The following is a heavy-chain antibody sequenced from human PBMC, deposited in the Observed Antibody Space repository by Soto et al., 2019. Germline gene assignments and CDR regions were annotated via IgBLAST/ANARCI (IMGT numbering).Heavy chain of an antibody. CDR3: ATWDYYDSSGYYPLNY. CDR1: GFTFITYS. Sequence: EVQLVESGGGLVQPGGSLRLSCAASGFTFITYSMNWVRQAPGKGLEWVSYISSSSSTIDYADSVKGRFTISRDNAKNSLYLQMNSLRDEDTAVYYCATWDYYDSSGYYPLNYWGQGTLVTVSS. V-gene: IGHV3-48*02. CDR2: ISSSSSTI. J-gene: IGHJ4*02. D-gene: IGHD3-22*01.